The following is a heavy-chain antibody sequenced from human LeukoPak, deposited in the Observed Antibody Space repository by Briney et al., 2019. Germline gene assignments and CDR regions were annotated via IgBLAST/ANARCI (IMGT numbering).Heavy chain of an antibody. D-gene: IGHD3-22*01. CDR1: GGSISSSSYY. CDR2: IYYSGST. CDR3: ARSYYYDSSGYYTPPHY. V-gene: IGHV4-39*07. J-gene: IGHJ4*02. Sequence: PSETLSLTCTVSGGSISSSSYYWGWIRQPPGKGLEWIGSIYYSGSTYYNPSLKSRVTISVDTSKNQFSLKLSSVTAADTAVYYCARSYYYDSSGYYTPPHYWGQGTLVTVSS.